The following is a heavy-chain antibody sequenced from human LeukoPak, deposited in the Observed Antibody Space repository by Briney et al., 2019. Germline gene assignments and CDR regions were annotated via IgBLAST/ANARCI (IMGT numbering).Heavy chain of an antibody. CDR1: GYTFTVYF. J-gene: IGHJ4*02. Sequence: ASVKVSCKASGYTFTVYFMHWVRQAPGQGLEWMGLMNPVNGGTHYAQKFQGRVTMTRDSSISTAYMELSRLTSDDTAVYYCATLGGHSLAAQNGYWGQGTLVTVSS. CDR3: ATLGGHSLAAQNGY. V-gene: IGHV1-2*02. CDR2: MNPVNGGT. D-gene: IGHD3-16*01.